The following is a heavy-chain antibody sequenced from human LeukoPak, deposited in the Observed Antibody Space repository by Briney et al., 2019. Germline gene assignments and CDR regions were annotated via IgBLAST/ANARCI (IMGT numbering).Heavy chain of an antibody. D-gene: IGHD3-9*01. CDR2: IRYDGSNK. J-gene: IGHJ4*02. V-gene: IGHV3-30*02. CDR1: GFTFSSYG. CDR3: AKEAVLRYFDWLPTHFDY. Sequence: GGSLRLPCAASGFTFSSYGMHWVRQAPGKGLEWVAFIRYDGSNKYYADSVKGRFTISRDNSKNTLYLQMNNLRAEDTAVYYCAKEAVLRYFDWLPTHFDYWGQGTLVTVSS.